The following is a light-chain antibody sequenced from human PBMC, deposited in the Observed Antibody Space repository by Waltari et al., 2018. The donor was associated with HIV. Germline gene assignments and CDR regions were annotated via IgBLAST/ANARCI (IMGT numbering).Light chain of an antibody. CDR3: QSADKNIKSVV. Sequence: SYELTQPPSVSVSPGQTAGITCSGYGLSKQFVYWYQQKTGQAPSLLIYKDSKRPSGVPERFSVSTSGTTVTLTIPGVLAEDEAEYYCQSADKNIKSVVFGGGTKRTVL. CDR1: GLSKQF. V-gene: IGLV3-25*03. J-gene: IGLJ2*01. CDR2: KDS.